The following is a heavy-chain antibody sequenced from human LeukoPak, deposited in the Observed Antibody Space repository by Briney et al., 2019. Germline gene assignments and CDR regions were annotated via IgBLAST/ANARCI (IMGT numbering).Heavy chain of an antibody. Sequence: PGRSLRLSCAASGFTFSSYAMHWVRQAPGKGLEWVAVISYDGSKKYYADSVKGRFTISRDNSKNTQHLQMNSLRAEDTAVYYCAKDLRHYYYDSSGYSNYFDYWGQGTLVTVSS. D-gene: IGHD3-22*01. CDR3: AKDLRHYYYDSSGYSNYFDY. CDR2: ISYDGSKK. CDR1: GFTFSSYA. J-gene: IGHJ4*02. V-gene: IGHV3-30*04.